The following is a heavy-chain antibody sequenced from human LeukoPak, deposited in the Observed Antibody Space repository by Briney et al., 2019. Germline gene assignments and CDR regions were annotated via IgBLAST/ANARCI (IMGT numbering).Heavy chain of an antibody. Sequence: SGGSLRLSCAASGFTFGSYAMSWVRQAPGKGLEWVSAISGSGGSTYYADSVKGRFTISRDNSKNTLYLQMNSLRAEDTAVYYCAKDRDSSGCLDYWGQGTLVTVSS. V-gene: IGHV3-23*01. CDR2: ISGSGGST. CDR3: AKDRDSSGCLDY. J-gene: IGHJ4*02. CDR1: GFTFGSYA. D-gene: IGHD3-22*01.